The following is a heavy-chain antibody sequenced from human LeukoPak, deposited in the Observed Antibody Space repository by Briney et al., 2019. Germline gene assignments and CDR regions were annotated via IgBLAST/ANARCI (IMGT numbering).Heavy chain of an antibody. V-gene: IGHV3-21*01. J-gene: IGHJ6*03. D-gene: IGHD3-22*01. CDR1: RFTFSTYN. Sequence: GGSLRLSCAASRFTFSTYNMNWVRQAPGKGLEWVSSISGSSSYIYYADSVKGRFTISRDNAKNSLSLQMNSLRAEDTAVYYCARDSRSKFYSSGSPYYYYYYMDVWGKGTTVTISS. CDR3: ARDSRSKFYSSGSPYYYYYYMDV. CDR2: ISGSSSYI.